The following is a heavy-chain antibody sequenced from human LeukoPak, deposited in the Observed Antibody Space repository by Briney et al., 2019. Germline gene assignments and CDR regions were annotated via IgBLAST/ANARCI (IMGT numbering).Heavy chain of an antibody. CDR1: GFTFRNYG. Sequence: GGSLRLSCAASGFTFRNYGMHWVRQAPGKGLEWVAVIWFDGSDKYYADSVKGRFTISRDNSKNTLYLQMNSLRAEDTAVYYCAKYSSSSNYYYGMDVWGQGTTVTVS. CDR2: IWFDGSDK. J-gene: IGHJ6*02. CDR3: AKYSSSSNYYYGMDV. V-gene: IGHV3-33*06. D-gene: IGHD4-11*01.